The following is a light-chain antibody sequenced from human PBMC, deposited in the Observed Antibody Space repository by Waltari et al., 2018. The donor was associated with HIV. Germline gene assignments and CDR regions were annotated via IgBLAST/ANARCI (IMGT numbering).Light chain of an antibody. Sequence: AIRMTQSPSSFSASTGDRVTITCRASQGISSYLAWYQQKPWKAPNLLIYAASTLQSGVPSRFSGSGSGTDFTLTISCLQSEDFASYYCQQYYSYPLTFGGGTKVEIK. CDR1: QGISSY. CDR3: QQYYSYPLT. CDR2: AAS. J-gene: IGKJ4*01. V-gene: IGKV1-8*01.